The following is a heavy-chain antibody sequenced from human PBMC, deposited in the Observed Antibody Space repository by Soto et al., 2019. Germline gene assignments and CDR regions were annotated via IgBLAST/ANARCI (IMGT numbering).Heavy chain of an antibody. D-gene: IGHD2-21*02. Sequence: QVQLQELGPGLVRPSQTLSLTCTVSGGSISSDHYHWTWIRQPPGKGLEWIGYIHYSGSIYYNPSLQSRVTMSVDTSKNLFSLKLSSVTAADTAVYFCAREDDGGDRDYYGLDVWGQGTTVTVSS. J-gene: IGHJ6*02. V-gene: IGHV4-30-4*01. CDR1: GGSISSDHYH. CDR2: IHYSGSI. CDR3: AREDDGGDRDYYGLDV.